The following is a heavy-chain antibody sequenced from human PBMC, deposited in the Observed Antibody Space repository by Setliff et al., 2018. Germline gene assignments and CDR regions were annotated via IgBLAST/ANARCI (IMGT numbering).Heavy chain of an antibody. V-gene: IGHV3-23*01. J-gene: IGHJ6*03. Sequence: GGSLRLSCAASGFTFSNYAMSWVRQAPGKGLEWVSSIGDSGNSAYYADSVKGRFTIYRDDSKNTLYLQMDSLRPEDTAVYYCARDREGDGNYYMDVWGKGTTVTVSS. CDR1: GFTFSNYA. D-gene: IGHD1-1*01. CDR3: ARDREGDGNYYMDV. CDR2: IGDSGNSA.